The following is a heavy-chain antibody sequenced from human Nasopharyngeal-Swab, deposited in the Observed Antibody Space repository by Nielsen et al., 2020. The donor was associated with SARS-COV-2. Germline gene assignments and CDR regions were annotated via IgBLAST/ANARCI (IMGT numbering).Heavy chain of an antibody. D-gene: IGHD3-10*01. V-gene: IGHV3-30*18. J-gene: IGHJ4*02. CDR2: ISYDGNNK. Sequence: WIRQRPGKGLEWVAVISYDGNNKYYADSVKGRFTISRDNSKNTLYLQMNSLRAEDTAVYYCAKDTRSGLVRGVITDYWGQGTLVTVSS. CDR3: AKDTRSGLVRGVITDY.